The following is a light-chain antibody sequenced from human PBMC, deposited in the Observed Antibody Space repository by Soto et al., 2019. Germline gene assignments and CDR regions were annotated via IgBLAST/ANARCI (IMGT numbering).Light chain of an antibody. CDR1: QSISSW. J-gene: IGKJ4*01. CDR2: QAS. V-gene: IGKV1-5*03. Sequence: DIQMTQSPSTLSASVGDTVTITCRASQSISSWLAWYQQKPGKAPNLLIYQASSLQGGVPSRFSGSRSGTEFTLTISSLQPDDFAPYYCQQYNGYPLTFGGGTKVEIK. CDR3: QQYNGYPLT.